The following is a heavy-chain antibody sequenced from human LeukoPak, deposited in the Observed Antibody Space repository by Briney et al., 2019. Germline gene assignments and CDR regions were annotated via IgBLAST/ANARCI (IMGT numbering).Heavy chain of an antibody. CDR3: ARDLGYCTSTSCLHHFDY. CDR1: GFTFSDYW. J-gene: IGHJ4*02. CDR2: IRQDGSER. Sequence: GGSLRLSCAASGFTFSDYWMSWVRQAPGKGLEWVANIRQDGSERYYVDSVKGRFTISRDNAKNSLYLQMNSLRSEDTAVYYCARDLGYCTSTSCLHHFDYWGQGTLVTVSS. D-gene: IGHD2-2*01. V-gene: IGHV3-7*01.